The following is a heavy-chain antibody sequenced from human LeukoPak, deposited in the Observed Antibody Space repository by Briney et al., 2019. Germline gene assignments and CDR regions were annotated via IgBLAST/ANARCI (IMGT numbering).Heavy chain of an antibody. CDR1: GFTFSSYD. V-gene: IGHV3-20*04. CDR3: ARIAMAGIGDGFDI. CDR2: INWNGGST. D-gene: IGHD6-19*01. Sequence: QTGGSLRLSCAASGFTFSSYDMSWVRQAPGKGLEWVSGINWNGGSTGYADSVKGRFTISRDNARNSLYLQMNSLRAEDTALYYCARIAMAGIGDGFDIWGQGTMVTVSS. J-gene: IGHJ3*02.